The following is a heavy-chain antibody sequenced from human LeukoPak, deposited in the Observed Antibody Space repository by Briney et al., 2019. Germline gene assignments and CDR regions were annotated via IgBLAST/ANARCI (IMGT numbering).Heavy chain of an antibody. CDR3: ARPPGLAGHYSYYYGVDV. D-gene: IGHD6-19*01. J-gene: IGHJ6*02. CDR1: GFTFSSYG. CDR2: IWSDGTNK. Sequence: GRSLRLSCAASGFTFSSYGMHWVRQAPGKGLEWVAVIWSDGTNKYYADSLKGRFTISRDNSENTVYLQMNSLRAEDTAVYFCARPPGLAGHYSYYYGVDVWGQGTTVTVSS. V-gene: IGHV3-33*01.